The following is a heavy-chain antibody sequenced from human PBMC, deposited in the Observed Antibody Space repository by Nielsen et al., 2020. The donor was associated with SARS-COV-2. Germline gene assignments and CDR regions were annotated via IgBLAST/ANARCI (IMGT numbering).Heavy chain of an antibody. J-gene: IGHJ4*02. CDR2: ITMSGRYM. V-gene: IGHV3-21*04. CDR1: GFSFTSYT. Sequence: GESLKISCATSGFSFTSYTMNWVRQAPGKGLEWASSITMSGRYMYYADSLRGRFTVSRDNAENSLFLQMSSLRVEDTAMYYCAREGDTYGVRNFDYWGQGIMVTVSS. D-gene: IGHD5-18*01. CDR3: AREGDTYGVRNFDY.